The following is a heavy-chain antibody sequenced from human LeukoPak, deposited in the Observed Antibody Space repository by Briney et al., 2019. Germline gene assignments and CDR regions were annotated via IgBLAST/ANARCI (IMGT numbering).Heavy chain of an antibody. CDR3: ARGRLGGRSGTDY. CDR1: GFTFSSYS. J-gene: IGHJ4*02. CDR2: VSSGSSTI. D-gene: IGHD2-15*01. V-gene: IGHV3-48*04. Sequence: GGSLRPSCAASGFTFSSYSMNWVRQAPGKGLEWLSYVSSGSSTIYYADSVKGRFTISRDNAENSLYLQMNSLRAEDTAVYYCARGRLGGRSGTDYWGQGTLVTVSS.